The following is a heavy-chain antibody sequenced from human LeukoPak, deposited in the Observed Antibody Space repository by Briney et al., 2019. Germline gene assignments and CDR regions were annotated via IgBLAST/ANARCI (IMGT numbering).Heavy chain of an antibody. CDR2: TRYRSTWNT. V-gene: IGHV6-1*01. J-gene: IGHJ4*02. CDR3: VRDFNWAFDY. CDR1: GDSVPSKSVS. D-gene: IGHD3-16*01. Sequence: SQTVSLTCAISGDSVPSKSVSWSWMRQSPSRGLEYLGRTRYRSTWNTFYSLSVEGRITINADTSRNEVSLRLSSVTPEDTALYYCVRDFNWAFDYWGQGTLVTVSS.